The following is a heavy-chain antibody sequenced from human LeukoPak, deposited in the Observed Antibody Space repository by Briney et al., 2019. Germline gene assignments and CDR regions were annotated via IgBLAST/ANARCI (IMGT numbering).Heavy chain of an antibody. J-gene: IGHJ5*02. CDR2: IWYDGSNK. CDR1: GFPFSTYG. CDR3: ARLYGSYPGWFDP. D-gene: IGHD2-15*01. V-gene: IGHV3-33*01. Sequence: PGGSLRLSCAASGFPFSTYGMHWVRQAPGKGLEWVAVIWYDGSNKYYADSVKGRFTISRDNSKNTLYLQMNSLRAEDTAVYYCARLYGSYPGWFDPWGQGTLVTVSS.